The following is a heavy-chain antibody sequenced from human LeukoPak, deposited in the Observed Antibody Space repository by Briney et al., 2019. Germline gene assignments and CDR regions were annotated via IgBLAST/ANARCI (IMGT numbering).Heavy chain of an antibody. CDR3: ARCKGGWSDHFYGMDV. CDR1: GYTFTSYG. Sequence: ASVKVSCKASGYTFTSYGISWVRQAPGQGLEWMGWISAYNGNTNYAQKLQGGVTMTIDTSTSTAYMELRSLRSDDTAVYYCARCKGGWSDHFYGMDVWGQGTTVTVSS. J-gene: IGHJ6*02. V-gene: IGHV1-18*01. CDR2: ISAYNGNT. D-gene: IGHD6-19*01.